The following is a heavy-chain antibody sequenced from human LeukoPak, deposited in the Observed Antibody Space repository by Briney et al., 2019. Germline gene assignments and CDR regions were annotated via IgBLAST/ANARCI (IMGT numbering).Heavy chain of an antibody. V-gene: IGHV3-21*01. D-gene: IGHD1-26*01. J-gene: IGHJ4*02. CDR2: ISISSSYI. CDR1: GFTFTTYS. Sequence: GGSLRLSRVASGFTFTTYSISWVRQAPGKGLEWVSSISISSSYIYYADAVKGRFTISRDNAKNSLYLQMNSLRPGDTAVYYCARNAIRQGRSYHFDYWGQGALVTVSS. CDR3: ARNAIRQGRSYHFDY.